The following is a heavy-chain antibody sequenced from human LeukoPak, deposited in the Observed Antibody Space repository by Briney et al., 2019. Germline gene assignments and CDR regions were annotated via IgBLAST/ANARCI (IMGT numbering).Heavy chain of an antibody. V-gene: IGHV3-9*01. Sequence: GRSLRLSCAASGFTFDDYAMHWVRQAPGKGLEWVSGISWNSGSIGYADSVKGRFTISRDNAKNSLYLQMNSLRAEDTALYYCAKDIRPCYDILTGYSDSNWFDPWGQGTLVTVSS. CDR3: AKDIRPCYDILTGYSDSNWFDP. CDR2: ISWNSGSI. CDR1: GFTFDDYA. J-gene: IGHJ5*02. D-gene: IGHD3-9*01.